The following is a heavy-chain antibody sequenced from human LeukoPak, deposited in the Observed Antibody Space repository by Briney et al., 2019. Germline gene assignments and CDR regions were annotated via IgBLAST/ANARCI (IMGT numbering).Heavy chain of an antibody. CDR2: ISSSGSTI. Sequence: GGSLRLSCAASGFTFSSYEMNWVRQAPGKGLEWVSYISSSGSTIYYADSVKGRFTISRDNAKNSLYLQMNSLRAEDTAVYYCARGSYYYDSSGYYGLDYWGQGTLVTASS. J-gene: IGHJ4*02. D-gene: IGHD3-22*01. V-gene: IGHV3-48*03. CDR3: ARGSYYYDSSGYYGLDY. CDR1: GFTFSSYE.